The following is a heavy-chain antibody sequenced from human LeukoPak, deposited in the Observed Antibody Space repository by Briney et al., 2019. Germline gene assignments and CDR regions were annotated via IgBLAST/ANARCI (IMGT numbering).Heavy chain of an antibody. CDR1: GFTFSSYA. V-gene: IGHV3-30-3*02. D-gene: IGHD6-13*01. CDR3: AKSGSTSWYLDY. Sequence: PGRSLRLSCAASGFTFSSYAMHWVRQAPGKGLEWVAVISYDGSNKYYADSVKGQFTISRDNSKNTLYLQMSSLRAEDAAVYYCAKSGSTSWYLDYWGQGTLVTVSS. CDR2: ISYDGSNK. J-gene: IGHJ4*02.